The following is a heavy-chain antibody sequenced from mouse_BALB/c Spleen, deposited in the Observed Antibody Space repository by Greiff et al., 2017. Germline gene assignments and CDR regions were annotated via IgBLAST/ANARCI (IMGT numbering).Heavy chain of an antibody. Sequence: VQRVESGPGLVAPSQSLSITCTVSGFSLTSYGVHWVRQPPGKGLEWLGVIWAGGSTNYNSALMSRLSISKDNSKSQVFLKMNSLQTDDTAMYYCAREVYGSSLYAMDYWGQGTSVTVSS. D-gene: IGHD1-1*01. CDR2: IWAGGST. V-gene: IGHV2-9*02. CDR1: GFSLTSYG. J-gene: IGHJ4*01. CDR3: AREVYGSSLYAMDY.